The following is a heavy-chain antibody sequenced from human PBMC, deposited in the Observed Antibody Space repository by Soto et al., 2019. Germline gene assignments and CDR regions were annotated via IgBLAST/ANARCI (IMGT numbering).Heavy chain of an antibody. J-gene: IGHJ4*02. D-gene: IGHD1-7*01. V-gene: IGHV5-10-1*03. CDR3: AVPLARTTPFDY. CDR1: GYTFTNYY. CDR2: IDPSDSYI. Sequence: EVQLVQSGAELKKPGESLRISCQASGYTFTNYYIAWVRQVPGQGLEWMGRIDPSDSYIKYSPSVEGHVTMSVDKSISTAFLQWSRLEAADTAMYFCAVPLARTTPFDYWGQGSLVTVSS.